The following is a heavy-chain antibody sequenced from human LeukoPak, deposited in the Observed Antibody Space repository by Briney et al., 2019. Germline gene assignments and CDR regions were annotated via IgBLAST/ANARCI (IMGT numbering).Heavy chain of an antibody. CDR1: GFTFSSYA. CDR2: ISPSSSYI. J-gene: IGHJ4*02. D-gene: IGHD1-26*01. V-gene: IGHV3-21*01. CDR3: ARTSTTVGTSINY. Sequence: GGSLRLSCAASGFTFSSYAMSWVRQAPGKGLEWVSSISPSSSYIYYADSVKGRFTISRDNAKNSLYLQMNSLRAEDTALYYCARTSTTVGTSINYWGQGTLVTVSS.